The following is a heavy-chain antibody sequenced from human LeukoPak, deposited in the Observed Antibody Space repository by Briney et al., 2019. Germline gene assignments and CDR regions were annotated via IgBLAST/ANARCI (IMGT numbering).Heavy chain of an antibody. D-gene: IGHD3-22*01. V-gene: IGHV3-69-1*02. CDR1: GFTFSSYS. CDR3: ARGGPRGYYYDSSGYYYDY. Sequence: GGSLRLSCAASGFTFSSYSMNWVRQSPGKGLEWVSSISNTNAIFYADSVKGRFTISRDNAKNSLYLQMNSLRAEDTAVYYCARGGPRGYYYDSSGYYYDYWGQGTLVTVSS. CDR2: ISNTNAI. J-gene: IGHJ4*02.